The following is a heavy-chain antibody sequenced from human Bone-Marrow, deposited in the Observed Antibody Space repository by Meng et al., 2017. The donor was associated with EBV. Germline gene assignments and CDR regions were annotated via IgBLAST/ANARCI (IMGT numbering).Heavy chain of an antibody. Sequence: QVQLVGSGGGLVKPGGSLRLSCAASGFSFSDYYMSWIRQAPGKGLEWVSYISSSGTTIYYADSVKGRFTISRDNAKNSLYLLMNSLRVEDTAVYYCARTPRYTSFHYWGQGTLVTVSS. CDR2: ISSSGTTI. CDR3: ARTPRYTSFHY. D-gene: IGHD2-2*01. J-gene: IGHJ4*02. V-gene: IGHV3-11*01. CDR1: GFSFSDYY.